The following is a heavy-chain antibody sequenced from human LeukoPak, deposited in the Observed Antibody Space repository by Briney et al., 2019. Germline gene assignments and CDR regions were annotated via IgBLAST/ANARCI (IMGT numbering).Heavy chain of an antibody. J-gene: IGHJ4*02. D-gene: IGHD6-13*01. V-gene: IGHV6-1*01. CDR3: ARDQAAAGRYFDY. Sequence: SQTLSLTCAIPGDSGSSNSAAWNWIRQSPSRGLEWLGRTFYRSKWSNDYAVSVKSRININHDTSKNQFSLQLNSVTPGDTAVYYCARDQAAAGRYFDYWGQGTLVTVSS. CDR1: GDSGSSNSAA. CDR2: TFYRSKWSN.